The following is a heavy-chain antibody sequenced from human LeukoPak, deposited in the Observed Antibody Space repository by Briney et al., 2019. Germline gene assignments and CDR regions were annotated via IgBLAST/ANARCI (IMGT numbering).Heavy chain of an antibody. J-gene: IGHJ4*02. V-gene: IGHV3-9*01. CDR3: GKDGAIAAAHPLFES. CDR2: ISWNGGSI. CDR1: GFTFDDYA. D-gene: IGHD6-13*01. Sequence: GGSLRLSCAASGFTFDDYAMHWVRQAPGKGLEWVSGISWNGGSIAYAASVKGRLTISRDNSKNSLYLQMDSLRAEDTALYYCGKDGAIAAAHPLFESWGQGTLVTVSS.